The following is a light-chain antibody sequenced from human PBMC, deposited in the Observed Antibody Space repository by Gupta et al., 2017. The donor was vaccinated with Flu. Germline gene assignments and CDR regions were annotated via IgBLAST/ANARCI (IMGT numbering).Light chain of an antibody. CDR1: TSDVGAYNF. J-gene: IGLJ3*02. V-gene: IGLV2-14*01. Sequence: QSALTQPASVSLSPGQSLTVSCTGTTSDVGAYNFVSWYRQYPAKAPKLLIYEVNHRPSGVSDRFSGSKSGITDSLTISALQAEDEAIYFCSSYRNSTSLDGVFGGGTQVTVL. CDR3: SSYRNSTSLDGV. CDR2: EVN.